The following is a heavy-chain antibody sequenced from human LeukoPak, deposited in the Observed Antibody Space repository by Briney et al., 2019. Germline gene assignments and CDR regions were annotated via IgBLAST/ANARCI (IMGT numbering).Heavy chain of an antibody. CDR3: ARGYDSSGYYWDY. V-gene: IGHV1-69*13. D-gene: IGHD3-22*01. CDR2: IIPIFGTA. Sequence: SVNVSCKASGGTFSSYAISWVRQAPGQGLEWMGGIIPIFGTANYAQKFQGRVTITADESTSTAYMELSSLRSEDTAVYYCARGYDSSGYYWDYWGQGTLVTVSS. J-gene: IGHJ4*02. CDR1: GGTFSSYA.